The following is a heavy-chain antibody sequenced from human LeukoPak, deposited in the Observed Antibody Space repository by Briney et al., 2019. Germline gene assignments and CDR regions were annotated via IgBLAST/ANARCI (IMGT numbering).Heavy chain of an antibody. V-gene: IGHV1-2*02. Sequence: ASVKVSCKASGYIFTAYNIHWVRQAPGQGLEWMGWISPNSGGTNYAQKFQGRVTMTRDTSISTAYMELSRLRSDDTAVYYCAKKLGLGTYDYWGQGTLVTVSS. D-gene: IGHD7-27*01. CDR1: GYIFTAYN. CDR2: ISPNSGGT. CDR3: AKKLGLGTYDY. J-gene: IGHJ4*02.